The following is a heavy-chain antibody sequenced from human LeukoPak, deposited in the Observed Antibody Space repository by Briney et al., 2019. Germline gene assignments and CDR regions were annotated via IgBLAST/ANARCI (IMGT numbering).Heavy chain of an antibody. CDR1: GGSFSGYY. J-gene: IGHJ4*02. Sequence: KPSETLSLTCAVYGGSFSGYYWSWIRQPPGKGLEWIGEINHSGSTNYNPSLKSRVTISVDTSKNQFSLKLSSVTAADTAVYYCASQRMRRFYGSGSYRDYWGQGTLVTVSS. CDR3: ASQRMRRFYGSGSYRDY. CDR2: INHSGST. V-gene: IGHV4-34*01. D-gene: IGHD3-10*01.